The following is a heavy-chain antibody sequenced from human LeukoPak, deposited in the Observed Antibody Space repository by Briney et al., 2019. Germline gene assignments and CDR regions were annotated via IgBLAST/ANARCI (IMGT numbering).Heavy chain of an antibody. CDR2: ITTNGGRT. J-gene: IGHJ4*02. Sequence: GRSLRPSCAASGFTFSSYTMHWVRQAPGKGLEYVSAITTNGGRTYYANTFKGRFTISRDNSKSTLYLQMGGLRAEDMAVYYCARGRLVVTALDYWGQGTLVTVSS. CDR3: ARGRLVVTALDY. D-gene: IGHD2-21*02. V-gene: IGHV3-64*01. CDR1: GFTFSSYT.